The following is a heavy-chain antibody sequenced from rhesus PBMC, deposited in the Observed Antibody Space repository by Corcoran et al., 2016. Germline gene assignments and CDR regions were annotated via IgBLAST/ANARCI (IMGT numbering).Heavy chain of an antibody. CDR3: AREVGHYNRYFDY. J-gene: IGHJ4*01. CDR2: IYGSGGGT. CDR1: GGSIRDAYY. V-gene: IGHV4-106*01. D-gene: IGHD1-26*01. Sequence: QVQLQESGPGLVKPSETLSPTCAVSGGSIRDAYYWSWLRQPPGKGLEWIGYIYGSGGGTNYNPSLKNRVTISIDTSKNQFSLKLRSVTAADTAVYYCAREVGHYNRYFDYWGQGVLVTVSS.